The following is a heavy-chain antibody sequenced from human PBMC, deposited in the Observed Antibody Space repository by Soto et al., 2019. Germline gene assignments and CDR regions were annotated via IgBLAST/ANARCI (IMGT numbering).Heavy chain of an antibody. Sequence: QVQLQESGPGLVKPSQTLSLTCTVSGGSISSGGYYWSWIRQHPGKGLEWIGYIYYSGSTYYNTSLKRRVTISVDTSKNQFSLKLSSVPAADTAVYYWARGYCSGGSCYYFDYWGQGTLVTVSS. D-gene: IGHD2-15*01. CDR2: IYYSGST. CDR1: GGSISSGGYY. CDR3: ARGYCSGGSCYYFDY. V-gene: IGHV4-31*03. J-gene: IGHJ4*02.